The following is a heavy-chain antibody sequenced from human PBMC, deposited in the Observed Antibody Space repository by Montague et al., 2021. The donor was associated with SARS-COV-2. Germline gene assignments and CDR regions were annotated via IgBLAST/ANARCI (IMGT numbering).Heavy chain of an antibody. CDR3: ARFGSGTLEFDL. D-gene: IGHD1-26*01. CDR1: GASISTGIYY. V-gene: IGHV4-61*02. Sequence: TLSLTCTVSGASISTGIYYWSWIRQPAGKGLEWIGRIRTTGHTDYNSSLESRVFMSVDTSTNQFSLSLTPVTAADTAVYFRARFGSGTLEFDLWGQGTLVTVSS. CDR2: IRTTGHT. J-gene: IGHJ4*02.